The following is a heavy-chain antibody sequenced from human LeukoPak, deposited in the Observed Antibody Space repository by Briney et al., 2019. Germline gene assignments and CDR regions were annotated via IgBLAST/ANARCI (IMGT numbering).Heavy chain of an antibody. CDR1: GGTFSSYA. V-gene: IGHV1-69*13. D-gene: IGHD5-24*01. CDR3: ASGREDGWGYFDY. J-gene: IGHJ4*02. CDR2: IIPIFGTA. Sequence: SVNVSCKASGGTFSSYAISWVRQAPGQGLEWMGGIIPIFGTANYAQKFQGRVTITADESTSTAYMELSSLRSEDTAVYYCASGREDGWGYFDYWGQGTLVTVSS.